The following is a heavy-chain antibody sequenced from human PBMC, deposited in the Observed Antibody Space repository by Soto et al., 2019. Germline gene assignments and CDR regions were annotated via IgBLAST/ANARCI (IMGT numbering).Heavy chain of an antibody. V-gene: IGHV4-31*03. D-gene: IGHD6-13*01. Sequence: SETLSLTCTVSGGSISSGGYYWSWIRQHPGKGLEWIGYIYYSGSTYYNPSLNSRVTISVDTSKNQFSLKLSSVTAADTAVYYCASHSSHWPFFDFWGQGTLVTVSS. CDR3: ASHSSHWPFFDF. CDR1: GGSISSGGYY. CDR2: IYYSGST. J-gene: IGHJ4*02.